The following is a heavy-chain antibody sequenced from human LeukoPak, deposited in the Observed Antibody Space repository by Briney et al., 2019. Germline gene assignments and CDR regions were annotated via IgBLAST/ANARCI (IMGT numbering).Heavy chain of an antibody. CDR2: LYSGGAT. D-gene: IGHD6-19*01. Sequence: GGSLRLSCAASGFTVSSNYMSWVRQPGGNGMEWVSVLYSGGATFYADSVKGRFTISRDTSKNTLYLQMNDLRADDTAVYYCTKLKGWYGEGFFDYWGQGTLVTVSS. V-gene: IGHV3-53*01. CDR1: GFTVSSNY. J-gene: IGHJ4*02. CDR3: TKLKGWYGEGFFDY.